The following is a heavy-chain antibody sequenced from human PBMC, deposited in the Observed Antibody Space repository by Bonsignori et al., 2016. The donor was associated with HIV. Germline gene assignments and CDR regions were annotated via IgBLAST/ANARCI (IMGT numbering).Heavy chain of an antibody. CDR3: AREWPD. V-gene: IGHV3-30-3*01. Sequence: WIRQPPGKGLEWVAVISYDGSNKYYADSVKGRFTISRDNSKNTLYLQMNSLRAEDTAVYYCAREWPDWGQGTLVTVSS. CDR2: ISYDGSNK. J-gene: IGHJ4*02. D-gene: IGHD5-12*01.